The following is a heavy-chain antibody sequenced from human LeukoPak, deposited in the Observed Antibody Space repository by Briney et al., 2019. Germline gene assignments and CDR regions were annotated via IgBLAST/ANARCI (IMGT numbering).Heavy chain of an antibody. CDR2: INADEDRA. V-gene: IGHV3-74*01. D-gene: IGHD2-15*01. Sequence: GGSLRLSCAASGFTFSDYWMHWVRQAPGKGLVWVSHINADEDRAAYADSVKGRFTISRDNARNTLYLQMNSLRAEDTAVYYCARGGRIYCSGDSCYPGDYWGQGTLVTVPS. J-gene: IGHJ4*02. CDR3: ARGGRIYCSGDSCYPGDY. CDR1: GFTFSDYW.